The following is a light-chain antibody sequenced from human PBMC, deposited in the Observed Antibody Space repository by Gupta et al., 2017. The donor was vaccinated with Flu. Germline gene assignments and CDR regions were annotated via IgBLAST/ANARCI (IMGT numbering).Light chain of an antibody. Sequence: CSVGSTYISWYRQQQGTGPGLIIYNNDKQTSGIPDRFSCSGSGTSTTLGITGLQPAAEDDYYCATRANAQTASGLFGGGTKLTVL. CDR2: NND. CDR3: ATRANAQTASGL. V-gene: IGLV1-51*01. CDR1: CSVGSTY. J-gene: IGLJ3*02.